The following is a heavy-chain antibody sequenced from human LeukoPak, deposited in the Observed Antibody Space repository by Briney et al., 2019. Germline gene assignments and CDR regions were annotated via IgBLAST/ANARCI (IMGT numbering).Heavy chain of an antibody. CDR3: ARGADLVRYYFDY. J-gene: IGHJ4*02. V-gene: IGHV4-34*01. CDR2: INHSGST. D-gene: IGHD3/OR15-3a*01. CDR1: GGSFSGYY. Sequence: SETLSLTRAVYGGSFSGYYWSWIRQPPGKGLEWIGEINHSGSTNYNPSLKSRVTISVDTSENQFSLKLSSVTAADTAVYYCARGADLVRYYFDYWGQGTLVTVSS.